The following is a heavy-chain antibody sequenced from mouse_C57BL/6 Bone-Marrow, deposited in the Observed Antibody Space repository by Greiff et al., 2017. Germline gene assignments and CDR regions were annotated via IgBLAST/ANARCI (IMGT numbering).Heavy chain of an antibody. CDR2: IWSGGST. J-gene: IGHJ1*03. V-gene: IGHV2-2*01. CDR1: GFSLTSYG. CDR3: ARKPVYYHDFDV. D-gene: IGHD1-1*01. Sequence: QVQLQQSGPGLVQPSQCLSITCTVSGFSLTSYGVHWVRQSPGKGLEWLGVIWSGGSTDYNAAFISRLSISKDNSKSKVFFKMNSLQADDTAICYCARKPVYYHDFDVWGTGTTVTVSS.